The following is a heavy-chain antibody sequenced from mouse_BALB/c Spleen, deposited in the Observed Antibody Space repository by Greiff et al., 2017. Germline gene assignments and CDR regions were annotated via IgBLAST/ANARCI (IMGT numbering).Heavy chain of an antibody. CDR2: ISSGGST. V-gene: IGHV5-6-5*01. Sequence: EVMLVESGGGLVKPGGSLKLSCAASGFTFSSYAMSWVRQTPEKRLEWVASISSGGSTYYPDSVKGRFTISRDNARNILYLQMSSLRSEDTAMYYCARGTTMITPYYFDYWGQGTTLTVSS. D-gene: IGHD2-4*01. J-gene: IGHJ2*01. CDR1: GFTFSSYA. CDR3: ARGTTMITPYYFDY.